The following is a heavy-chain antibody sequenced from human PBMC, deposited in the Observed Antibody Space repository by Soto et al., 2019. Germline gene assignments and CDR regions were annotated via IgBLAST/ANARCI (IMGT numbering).Heavy chain of an antibody. D-gene: IGHD3-10*01. CDR3: ARSVGYGSGSSYYYGMDV. CDR2: ISGSGGST. CDR1: GFTFSSYA. V-gene: IGHV3-23*01. Sequence: GGSLRLSCAASGFTFSSYAMSWVRQAPGKGLEWVSAISGSGGSTSYAQKFQGRVTMTRDTSTSTVYMELSSLRSEDTAVYYCARSVGYGSGSSYYYGMDVWGQGTTVTVS. J-gene: IGHJ6*02.